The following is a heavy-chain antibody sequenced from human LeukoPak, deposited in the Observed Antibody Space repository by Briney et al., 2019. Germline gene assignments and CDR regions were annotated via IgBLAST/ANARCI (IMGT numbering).Heavy chain of an antibody. CDR2: INHSGST. D-gene: IGHD6-19*01. V-gene: IGHV4-34*01. Sequence: PSETLSLTCTVSGGSISSYYWSWIRQPPGKGLEWIGEINHSGSTNYNPSLKSRVTISVDTSKNQFSLKLSSVTAADTAVYYCARESHSSGWYSFSRFYYYYGMDVWGQGTTVTVSS. CDR1: GGSISSYY. J-gene: IGHJ6*02. CDR3: ARESHSSGWYSFSRFYYYYGMDV.